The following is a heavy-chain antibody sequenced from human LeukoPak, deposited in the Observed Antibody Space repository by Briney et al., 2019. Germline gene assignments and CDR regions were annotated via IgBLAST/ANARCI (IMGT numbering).Heavy chain of an antibody. Sequence: GGSLRLSCAASGFTFSSYSMNWVRQAPGKGLEWVSYISSGSSTIYYADSVKGRFTISRDNAKNSLYLQMNSLRAEDTAVYYCARDPLSDSGPNYWGQGTLVTVSS. CDR2: ISSGSSTI. D-gene: IGHD1-26*01. J-gene: IGHJ4*02. CDR1: GFTFSSYS. V-gene: IGHV3-48*01. CDR3: ARDPLSDSGPNY.